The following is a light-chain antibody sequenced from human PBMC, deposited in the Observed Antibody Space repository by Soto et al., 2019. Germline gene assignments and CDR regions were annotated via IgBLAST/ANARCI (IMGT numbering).Light chain of an antibody. Sequence: QSALTQPASVSGSPGQSIAISCTGTSSDVVTYKYVSWYQQHPGKAPKLMIYEVSIRPSGVSDRFSGSKSGTSASLAITGLQAEDEADYYCQSFDSSFIGLVFGGGTKLTVL. V-gene: IGLV2-14*01. J-gene: IGLJ2*01. CDR3: QSFDSSFIGLV. CDR1: SSDVVTYKY. CDR2: EVS.